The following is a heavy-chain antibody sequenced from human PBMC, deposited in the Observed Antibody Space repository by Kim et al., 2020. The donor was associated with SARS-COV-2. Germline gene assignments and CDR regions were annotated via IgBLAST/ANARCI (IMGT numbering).Heavy chain of an antibody. Sequence: GGSLRLSCAASGFTVSGNYMSWVRQAPGKGLEWVSVIYSGGSTYYADSVKGRFTISRHNSENTLYLQMNSLRSDDTAVYYCAKFRSGGTSALDYWGQGTLVTVSS. V-gene: IGHV3-53*04. D-gene: IGHD2-15*01. J-gene: IGHJ4*02. CDR3: AKFRSGGTSALDY. CDR2: IYSGGST. CDR1: GFTVSGNY.